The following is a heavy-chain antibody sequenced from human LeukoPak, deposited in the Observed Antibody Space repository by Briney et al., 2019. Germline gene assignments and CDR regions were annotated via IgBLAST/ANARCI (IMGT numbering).Heavy chain of an antibody. CDR3: ARGAYRNASGFDY. D-gene: IGHD2-21*01. CDR1: GFTFSSYA. V-gene: IGHV3-33*01. CDR2: IWYDGSNK. Sequence: GRSLRLSFAASGFTFSSYAMHWVRQAPGKGLEWAAIIWYDGSNKYYADSVKGRFSISRDNSKSTVYLQMNSLRAEDTAVYYCARGAYRNASGFDYWGQGTLVTVSS. J-gene: IGHJ4*02.